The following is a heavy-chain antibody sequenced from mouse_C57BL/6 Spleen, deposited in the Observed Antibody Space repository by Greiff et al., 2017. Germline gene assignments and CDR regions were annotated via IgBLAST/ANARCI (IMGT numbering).Heavy chain of an antibody. Sequence: VQLQQSVAELVRPGASVKLSCTASGFNFKNSYMHWVKQRPEQGLEWIGRIDPANGNTKYTPKFQGKATITADKSSNTAYLQLSSLTSEDTAIYYCARGSYVDYYAMEDWGQGTSVTVSS. CDR1: GFNFKNSY. J-gene: IGHJ4*01. CDR3: ARGSYVDYYAMED. V-gene: IGHV14-3*01. D-gene: IGHD1-1*02. CDR2: IDPANGNT.